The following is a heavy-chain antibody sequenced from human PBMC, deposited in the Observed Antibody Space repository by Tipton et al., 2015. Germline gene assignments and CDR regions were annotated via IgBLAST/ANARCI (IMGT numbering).Heavy chain of an antibody. Sequence: GLVKPSGTLSLTCAVSGGSISSSKWWSWLRQPPGKGLEWIGELYHSGSTNYNPSLKSRVTISVDKSKNHFSLKLSSVTAADTAVYYCARGIGHCSNTICSQNGFDPWGQGTLVTVSS. CDR1: GGSISSSKW. V-gene: IGHV4-4*02. CDR2: LYHSGST. D-gene: IGHD2-2*01. J-gene: IGHJ5*02. CDR3: ARGIGHCSNTICSQNGFDP.